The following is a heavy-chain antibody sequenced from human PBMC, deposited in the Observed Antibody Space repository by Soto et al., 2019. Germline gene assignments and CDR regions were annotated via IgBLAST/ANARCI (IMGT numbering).Heavy chain of an antibody. CDR2: VYRSGST. J-gene: IGHJ4*02. V-gene: IGHV4-4*02. D-gene: IGHD3-22*01. CDR1: CYFISRTFW. Sequence: SETLSVTCAVSCYFISRTFWWTWVRQPPGKGLEWIGEVYRSGSTRYNPSLKSRVTISVDKPNNQFSLKLSSVTAADTAVYYCARLNMGDSSGYYYDYWGQGTLVTVS. CDR3: ARLNMGDSSGYYYDY.